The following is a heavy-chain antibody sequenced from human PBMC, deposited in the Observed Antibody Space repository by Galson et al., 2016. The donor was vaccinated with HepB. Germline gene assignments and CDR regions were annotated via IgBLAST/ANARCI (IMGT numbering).Heavy chain of an antibody. J-gene: IGHJ4*02. Sequence: SLRLSCAASGFTFSRYEMNWVRQAPGKGLEWVSYISSSGTTIYYADSVKGRFTISRDNAKNSLYLQMNSLRADDTAIYYCAIKGPPGSGWYNDYWGQGTLVTVSS. CDR1: GFTFSRYE. CDR3: AIKGPPGSGWYNDY. D-gene: IGHD6-19*01. CDR2: ISSSGTTI. V-gene: IGHV3-48*03.